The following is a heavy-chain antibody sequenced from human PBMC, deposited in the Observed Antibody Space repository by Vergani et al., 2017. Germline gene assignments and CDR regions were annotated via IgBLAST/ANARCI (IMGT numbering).Heavy chain of an antibody. D-gene: IGHD6-13*01. V-gene: IGHV3-9*01. J-gene: IGHJ2*01. CDR2: ISWNSGST. CDR1: GFTFDDYA. CDR3: AREGLGYLHWYFDL. Sequence: EVQLVESGGGLVQPGRSLRLSCAASGFTFDDYAMHWVRQAPGKGLEWVSGISWNSGSTGYADSVKGRFTISRDNAKNSLYLQMNSLRAEDTAVYYCAREGLGYLHWYFDLWGRGTLVTVSS.